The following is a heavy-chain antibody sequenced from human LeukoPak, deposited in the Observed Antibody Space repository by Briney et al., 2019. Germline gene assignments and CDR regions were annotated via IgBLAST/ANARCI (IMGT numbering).Heavy chain of an antibody. V-gene: IGHV1-2*02. CDR2: INPNSGGT. Sequence: ASAKVSCKASGYTFTGYYMHWVRQAPGQGLEWMGWINPNSGGTNYARNFQGRVIMTRDTSISTAYMELSRLISDDTAVYYCAREPSYGWSLGYWGQGTLVTVSS. CDR3: AREPSYGWSLGY. J-gene: IGHJ4*02. CDR1: GYTFTGYY. D-gene: IGHD6-19*01.